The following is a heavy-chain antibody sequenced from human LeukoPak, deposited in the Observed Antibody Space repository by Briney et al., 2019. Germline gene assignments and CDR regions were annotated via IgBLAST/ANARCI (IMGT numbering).Heavy chain of an antibody. CDR1: GFAFSNCA. CDR3: VKGSATVRPYFFDL. CDR2: ISGDGSST. V-gene: IGHV3-23*01. J-gene: IGHJ4*02. D-gene: IGHD2-15*01. Sequence: GGSLRLSCAASGFAFSNCAMSLVRQATGKGLEWISAISGDGSSTYYADSVKGRFTISRDNSQNTLYLQMNSLRAEDTAVYYCVKGSATVRPYFFDLWGQGTLVTVSS.